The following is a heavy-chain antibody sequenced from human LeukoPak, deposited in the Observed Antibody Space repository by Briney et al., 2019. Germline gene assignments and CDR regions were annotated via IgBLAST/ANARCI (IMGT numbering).Heavy chain of an antibody. D-gene: IGHD2-15*01. Sequence: ASVEVSCKASGYTFTSYGISWVRQAPGQGLERMGWISAYNGNTNYAQKLQGRVTMTTDTSTSTAYMELRSLRSDDTAVYYCARGYCSGGSCYSVGNFQHWGQGTLVTVSS. CDR3: ARGYCSGGSCYSVGNFQH. V-gene: IGHV1-18*01. CDR2: ISAYNGNT. J-gene: IGHJ1*01. CDR1: GYTFTSYG.